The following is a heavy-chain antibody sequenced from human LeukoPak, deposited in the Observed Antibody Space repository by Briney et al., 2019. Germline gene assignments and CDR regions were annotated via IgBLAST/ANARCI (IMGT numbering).Heavy chain of an antibody. J-gene: IGHJ6*03. D-gene: IGHD6-13*01. CDR3: ARVLRGIAAAGHYYYYYMDV. V-gene: IGHV3-21*01. CDR1: GFTLSSYS. Sequence: GGSLRLSCVASGFTLSSYSMTWVRQAPGKGLEWVSSITSSSSYIYYADSVKGRFTISRDNAKNTLYLQMNSLRAEDTAVYYCARVLRGIAAAGHYYYYYMDVWGKGTTVTISS. CDR2: ITSSSSYI.